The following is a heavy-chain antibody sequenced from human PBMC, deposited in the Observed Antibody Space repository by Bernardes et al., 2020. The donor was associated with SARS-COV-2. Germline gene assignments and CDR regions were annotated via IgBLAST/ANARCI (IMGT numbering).Heavy chain of an antibody. CDR3: ARAMYSSSWYDY. CDR2: ISIDGSST. J-gene: IGHJ4*02. D-gene: IGHD6-13*01. CDR1: GITFSSYW. V-gene: IGHV3-74*01. Sequence: GGSLRLSCAASGITFSSYWMHWVRQAPGKGLVWVSLISIDGSSTTYADSVKGRFTISRDNAKNTLYLQMNSLRVEDTAVYYCARAMYSSSWYDYWGQGTLVTVSS.